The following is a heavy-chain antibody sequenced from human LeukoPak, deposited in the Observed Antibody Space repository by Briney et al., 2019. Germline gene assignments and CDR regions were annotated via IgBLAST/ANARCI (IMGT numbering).Heavy chain of an antibody. CDR2: ISGSGGST. CDR1: GFTFSSYA. Sequence: PGGSLRLSCAASGFTFSSYAMSWVRQAPGKGLEWVSAISGSGGSTYYADSVKGRFTISRDNSKNTLYLQMNSLRAEDTAVYYCAKGQIRDYYYDSSGYYAFDYWGQGTLVTVSS. CDR3: AKGQIRDYYYDSSGYYAFDY. D-gene: IGHD3-22*01. J-gene: IGHJ4*02. V-gene: IGHV3-23*01.